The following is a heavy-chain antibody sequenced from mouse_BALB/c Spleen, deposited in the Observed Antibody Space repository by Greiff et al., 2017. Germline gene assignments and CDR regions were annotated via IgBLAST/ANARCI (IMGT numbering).Heavy chain of an antibody. Sequence: EVKLMESGGGLVKPGGSLKLSCAASGFTFSSYTMSWVRQTPEKRLEWVATISSGGSYTYYPDSVKGRFTISRDNAKNTLYLQMSSLKSEDTAMYYCTREGSGYVPFAYWGQGTLVTVSA. J-gene: IGHJ3*01. CDR1: GFTFSSYT. CDR3: TREGSGYVPFAY. D-gene: IGHD3-1*01. V-gene: IGHV5-6-4*01. CDR2: ISSGGSYT.